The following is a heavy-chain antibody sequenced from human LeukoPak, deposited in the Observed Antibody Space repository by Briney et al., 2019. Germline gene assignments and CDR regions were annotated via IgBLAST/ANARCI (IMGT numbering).Heavy chain of an antibody. Sequence: PGGSLRLSCAASGFTVSSNYMSWVRQAPGKGLEWVSAISGSGGNTYYADSVKGRFTISRDNSKNTLYLQMNSLRAEDTAVYYCAKSQRNYYDSSGYYLDYWGQGTLVTVSS. CDR3: AKSQRNYYDSSGYYLDY. CDR2: ISGSGGNT. J-gene: IGHJ4*02. V-gene: IGHV3-23*01. CDR1: GFTVSSNY. D-gene: IGHD3-22*01.